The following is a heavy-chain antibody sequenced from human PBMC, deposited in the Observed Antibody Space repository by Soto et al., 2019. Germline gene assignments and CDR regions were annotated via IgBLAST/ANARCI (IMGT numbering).Heavy chain of an antibody. Sequence: SSETLSLTCSVSGASISSFSFYWGWIRQPPGMLLDWIGSIYHSGSSNSGATYYNPSLKSRVTVSVDASENKFSLKLSSVTAADTAVYYCARMGLPGFYYMDVWGKGATVTVSS. CDR3: ARMGLPGFYYMDV. CDR2: IYHSGSSNSGAT. V-gene: IGHV4-39*01. J-gene: IGHJ6*03. CDR1: GASISSFSFY. D-gene: IGHD5-18*01.